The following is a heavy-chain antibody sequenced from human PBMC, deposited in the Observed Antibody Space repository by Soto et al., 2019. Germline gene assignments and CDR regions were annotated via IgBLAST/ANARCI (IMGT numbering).Heavy chain of an antibody. CDR1: GFTFSDAL. CDR3: TTLGPS. Sequence: EVQLVESGGGLVKPGGSLRLSCAASGFTFSDALMNWVRQAPGKGLEWVGHVKTKADGGTTDYAAFVNGRFTISRDDSTNTLFLQMTNLKTEDTAMYYCTTLGPSGGQGTRVTVSS. CDR2: VKTKADGGTT. J-gene: IGHJ4*02. V-gene: IGHV3-15*07.